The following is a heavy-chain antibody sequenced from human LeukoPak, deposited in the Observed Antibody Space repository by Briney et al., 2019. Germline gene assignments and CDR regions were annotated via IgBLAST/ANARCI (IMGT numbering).Heavy chain of an antibody. D-gene: IGHD3-10*01. Sequence: GGSLRLSCAASGFTFSSYSMNWVRQTPGKGLEWVANIKLGGSEKTYADSVKGRFTISRDDAKDSLHLQMNSLRTEDTADYYCTKVQDYFGSADYYYTMDVWGQGTTVIVSS. J-gene: IGHJ6*02. CDR1: GFTFSSYS. V-gene: IGHV3-7*01. CDR3: TKVQDYFGSADYYYTMDV. CDR2: IKLGGSEK.